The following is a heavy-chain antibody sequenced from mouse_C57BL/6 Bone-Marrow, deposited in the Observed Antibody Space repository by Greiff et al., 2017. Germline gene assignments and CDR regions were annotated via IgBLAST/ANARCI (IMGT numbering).Heavy chain of an antibody. CDR2: IHPNSGST. CDR3: ARDYAWYFDV. V-gene: IGHV1-64*01. CDR1: GYTFTSYW. Sequence: QVQLQQPGAELVKPGASVKLSCKASGYTFTSYWMHWVRQRPGQGLEWIGMIHPNSGSTNYNEKFKSKATLTVDKSSSTAYMQLSSLTSEDSAVYYCARDYAWYFDVWGTGTTVTVSS. J-gene: IGHJ1*03. D-gene: IGHD2-4*01.